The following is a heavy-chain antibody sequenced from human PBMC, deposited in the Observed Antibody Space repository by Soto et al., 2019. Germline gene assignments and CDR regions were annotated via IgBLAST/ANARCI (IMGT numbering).Heavy chain of an antibody. CDR3: ASTLSYGSDRPFDC. D-gene: IGHD5-18*01. J-gene: IGHJ4*02. CDR2: ISPYNGDT. CDR1: GYTFTTYG. Sequence: QVQVVQSGAEVKKPGASVKVYCKSSGYTFTTYGISWVRQAPGQGLEWMGWISPYNGDTKYAQKLQGRVTMTTDTSTRTGYMELRSLTSDDTAVYYCASTLSYGSDRPFDCWGQGTLVTVSS. V-gene: IGHV1-18*04.